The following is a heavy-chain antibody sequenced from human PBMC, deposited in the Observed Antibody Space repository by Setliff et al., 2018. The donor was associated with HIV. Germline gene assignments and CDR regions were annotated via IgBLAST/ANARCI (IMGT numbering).Heavy chain of an antibody. CDR2: IRYDGRT. V-gene: IGHV3-30*02. Sequence: PGGSLRLSCAASGFNFSNYGMHWVRQAPGKGLEWVALIRYDGRTYYADSVKGLFTISRDNSKNMMHLQMNGLRPEDTAVYYCAKGVKWLDPWGQGTLVTVSS. D-gene: IGHD3-16*01. J-gene: IGHJ5*02. CDR1: GFNFSNYG. CDR3: AKGVKWLDP.